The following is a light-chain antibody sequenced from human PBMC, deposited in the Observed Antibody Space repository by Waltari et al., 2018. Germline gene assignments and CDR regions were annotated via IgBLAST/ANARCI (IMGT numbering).Light chain of an antibody. V-gene: IGLV2-14*03. CDR2: DVS. Sequence: QSALTQPASVSGSPGQSITISCTGTGTDYNYVPWYQQHPGKAPKLMIYDVSKRPSGVSNRFSGSKSGNTASLTISGLQAEDEADYYCTSYISSTTLRVFGGGTKLTVL. J-gene: IGLJ2*01. CDR1: GTDYNY. CDR3: TSYISSTTLRV.